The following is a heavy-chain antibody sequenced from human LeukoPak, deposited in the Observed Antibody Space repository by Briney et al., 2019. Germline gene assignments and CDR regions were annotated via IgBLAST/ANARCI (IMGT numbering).Heavy chain of an antibody. Sequence: SVKVSCKASGNSISNYAVSWVRQAPGQGFEWMGGIIPIFGTAGYAQKFQGRVTITADQSTSTTYMALSSLKSEDTATYYCATRACHAGGCSSSFYYYYGLHFWGQGTTVSVSS. V-gene: IGHV1-69*13. CDR2: IIPIFGTA. D-gene: IGHD3-16*01. CDR1: GNSISNYA. CDR3: ATRACHAGGCSSSFYYYYGLHF. J-gene: IGHJ6*02.